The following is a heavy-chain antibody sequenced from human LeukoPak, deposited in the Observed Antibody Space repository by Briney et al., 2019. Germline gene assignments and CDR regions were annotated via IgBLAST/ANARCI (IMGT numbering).Heavy chain of an antibody. CDR3: AKPRDSSGYYYLGIFDY. Sequence: GGSLRLSCAASGFTFSSYGMHWVRQAPGKGLEWVSAISGSGGSTYYADSVKGRFTISRDNSKNTLYLQMNSLRAEDTAVYYCAKPRDSSGYYYLGIFDYWGQGTLVTVSS. D-gene: IGHD3-22*01. V-gene: IGHV3-23*01. CDR2: ISGSGGST. J-gene: IGHJ4*02. CDR1: GFTFSSYG.